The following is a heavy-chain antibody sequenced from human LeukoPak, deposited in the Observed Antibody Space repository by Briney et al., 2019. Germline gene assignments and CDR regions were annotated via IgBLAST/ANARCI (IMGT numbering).Heavy chain of an antibody. Sequence: PGGSLRLSCAASGFTFGSYWMHWVRQAPGKGLVWVSRIDTDGSTTNYADSVKGRFTISRDNAKNTLYLQMNSLRAEDTAVYYCARSLNGSFDYWGQGTLVTVSS. CDR3: ARSLNGSFDY. CDR1: GFTFGSYW. J-gene: IGHJ4*02. V-gene: IGHV3-74*01. D-gene: IGHD6-25*01. CDR2: IDTDGSTT.